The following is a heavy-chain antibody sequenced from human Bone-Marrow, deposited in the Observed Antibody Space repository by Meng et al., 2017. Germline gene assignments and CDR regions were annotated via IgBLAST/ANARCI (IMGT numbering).Heavy chain of an antibody. CDR2: FHHSGTT. V-gene: IGHV4-4*02. Sequence: QVQVQESGPGLVKPSRTLSLTCGVSGAAVSFGYLWTWVRQPPGKGLEWIGEFHHSGTTNYNPSLRSRVTISVDTSKNQFSLRLTSVTAADTAVYYCAASSGWYRIDSWGQGTLVTVSS. J-gene: IGHJ4*02. CDR1: GAAVSFGYL. D-gene: IGHD6-19*01. CDR3: AASSGWYRIDS.